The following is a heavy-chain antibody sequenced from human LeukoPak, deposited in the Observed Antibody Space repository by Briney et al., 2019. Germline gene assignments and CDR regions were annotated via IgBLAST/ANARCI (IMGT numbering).Heavy chain of an antibody. CDR1: GGTFSSYA. V-gene: IGHV1-69*04. D-gene: IGHD3-22*01. CDR2: IIPILGIA. CDR3: ARDESGGGYFDY. J-gene: IGHJ4*02. Sequence: VKVSCKASGGTFSSYAISWVRQAAGQGLEWMGRIIPILGIANYAQKFQGRVTITADKSTSTAYMELSSLRSEDTAVYYCARDESGGGYFDYWGQGTLVTVSS.